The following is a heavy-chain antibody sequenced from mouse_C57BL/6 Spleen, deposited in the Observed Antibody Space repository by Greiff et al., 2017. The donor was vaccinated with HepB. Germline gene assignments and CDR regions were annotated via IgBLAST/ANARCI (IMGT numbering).Heavy chain of an antibody. J-gene: IGHJ1*03. D-gene: IGHD2-4*01. CDR3: ARGEDDDGNWYFDV. CDR2: ISSGSSTI. Sequence: EVKLMESGGGLVKPGGSLKLSCAASGFTFSDYGMHWVRQAPEKGLEWVAYISSGSSTIYYADTVKGRFTISRDNAKNTLFLQMTSLRSEDTAMYYCARGEDDDGNWYFDVWGTGTTVTVSS. V-gene: IGHV5-17*01. CDR1: GFTFSDYG.